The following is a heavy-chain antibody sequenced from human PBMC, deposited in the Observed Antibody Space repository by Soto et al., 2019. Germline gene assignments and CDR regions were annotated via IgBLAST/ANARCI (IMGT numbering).Heavy chain of an antibody. Sequence: GGSLRLSXATSGFPFSDYYMSWIRQAPGKGLEWLSHISPKSTYRNYADSVKGRFTISRDNTKSSLFLQMNSLGVEDTAVYYCARGGGGGLFEHWGQGVLVTVSS. CDR1: GFPFSDYY. J-gene: IGHJ4*02. D-gene: IGHD2-21*01. CDR2: ISPKSTYR. CDR3: ARGGGGGLFEH. V-gene: IGHV3-11*06.